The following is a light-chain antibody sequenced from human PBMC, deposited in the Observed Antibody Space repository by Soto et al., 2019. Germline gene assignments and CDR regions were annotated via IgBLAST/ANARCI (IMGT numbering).Light chain of an antibody. CDR2: DDN. Sequence: QSVLTQPSSASGTPGQRVTISCSGSSSNIGSNTVNWYQQLPGTAPKLLIYDDNKRPSGIPDRFSGSKSGTSATLGITGFQTGDEADYYCGSWDSSLGAYVFGTGTKVTVL. J-gene: IGLJ1*01. V-gene: IGLV1-51*01. CDR3: GSWDSSLGAYV. CDR1: SSNIGSNT.